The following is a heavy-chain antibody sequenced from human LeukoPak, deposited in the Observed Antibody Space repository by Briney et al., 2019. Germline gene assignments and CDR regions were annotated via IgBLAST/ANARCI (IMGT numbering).Heavy chain of an antibody. J-gene: IGHJ4*02. CDR3: ARASRITIFGVVSYYFDY. CDR1: GGSISSGGYY. CDR2: IYYSGST. Sequence: PSRTLSLTCTVSGGSISSGGYYWSWIRQHPGKGLEWIGYIYYSGSTYYNPSLKSRLTISVDTSKNQFSLKLSSVTAADTAVYYCARASRITIFGVVSYYFDYWGQGTLVTVSS. V-gene: IGHV4-31*03. D-gene: IGHD3-3*01.